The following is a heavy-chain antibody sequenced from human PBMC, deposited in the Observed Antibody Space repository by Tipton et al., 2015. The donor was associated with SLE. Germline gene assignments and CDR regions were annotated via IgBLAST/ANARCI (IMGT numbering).Heavy chain of an antibody. CDR1: GYSFTTYD. V-gene: IGHV1-18*01. CDR3: ARDNDDYGDYDY. J-gene: IGHJ4*02. CDR2: IRPDSSDT. D-gene: IGHD4-17*01. Sequence: QSGAEVKKPGASVKVSCKASGYSFTTYDITWVRQAPGQGLEWMGWIRPDSSDTDYAQKLQGRVTMTTDTSTSTAYMELRSLTSDDTAVYYCARDNDDYGDYDYWGQGTLITVSS.